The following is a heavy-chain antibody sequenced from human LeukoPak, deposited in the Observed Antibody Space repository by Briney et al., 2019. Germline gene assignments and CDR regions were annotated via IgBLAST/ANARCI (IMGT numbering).Heavy chain of an antibody. D-gene: IGHD3-10*01. CDR3: AKDGKYYGSAPEDY. V-gene: IGHV3-30*18. CDR1: GFTFSSDG. Sequence: PGGSLRLSCAASGFTFSSDGMHWVRQAPGKGLEWVAVISYDGSNKYYADSVKGRFTISRDNSKNTLCLQMNSLRAEDTAVYYCAKDGKYYGSAPEDYWGQGTLVTVSS. J-gene: IGHJ4*02. CDR2: ISYDGSNK.